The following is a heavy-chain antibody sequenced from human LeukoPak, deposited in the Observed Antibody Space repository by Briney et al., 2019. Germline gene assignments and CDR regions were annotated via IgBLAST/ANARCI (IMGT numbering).Heavy chain of an antibody. D-gene: IGHD3-22*01. CDR2: IYHSGST. J-gene: IGHJ5*02. CDR3: ARTSIYYDSSGYRS. V-gene: IGHV4-38-2*01. Sequence: SETLSLTCAVSGYSISSGYYWGWIRQPPGKGLEWIGSIYHSGSTYYNPSLKSRVTISVDTSKNQFSLKLSSVTAADTAVYYCARTSIYYDSSGYRSWGQGTLVTVSS. CDR1: GYSISSGYY.